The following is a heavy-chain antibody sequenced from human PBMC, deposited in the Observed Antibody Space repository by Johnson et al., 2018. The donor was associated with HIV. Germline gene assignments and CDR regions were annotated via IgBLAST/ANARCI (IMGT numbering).Heavy chain of an antibody. J-gene: IGHJ3*02. CDR1: GFTFSSYA. Sequence: QVQLVESGGGVVQPGRSLRLSCAASGFTFSSYAMHWVRQAPGKGLEWVAVISYDGSNKYYADSVKGRFTISTDNSKNTLYLQMNSLRAEDTAVYYCARGYGGNYDAFDIWGQGTMVTVSS. D-gene: IGHD4-23*01. CDR3: ARGYGGNYDAFDI. CDR2: ISYDGSNK. V-gene: IGHV3-30*04.